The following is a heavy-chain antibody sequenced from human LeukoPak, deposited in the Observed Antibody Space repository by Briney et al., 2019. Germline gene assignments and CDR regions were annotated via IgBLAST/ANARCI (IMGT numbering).Heavy chain of an antibody. J-gene: IGHJ6*03. D-gene: IGHD2-2*01. CDR3: ARAGYCSSTSCHMMGYYYYMDV. CDR2: IYYSGST. CDR1: GGSISSHY. Sequence: PSETPSLTCTVSGGSISSHYWSWIRQPPGKGLEWIGYIYYSGSTNYNPSLKSRVTISVDTSKNQFSLKLSSVTAADTAVYYCARAGYCSSTSCHMMGYYYYMDVWGKGTTVTVSS. V-gene: IGHV4-59*11.